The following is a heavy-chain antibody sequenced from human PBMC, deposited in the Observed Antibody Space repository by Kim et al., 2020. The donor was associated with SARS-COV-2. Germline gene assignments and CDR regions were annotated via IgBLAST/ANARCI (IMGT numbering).Heavy chain of an antibody. CDR3: AKVSGGFWSGYYDSGYYYGMDV. CDR2: ISYDGSNK. Sequence: GGSLRLSCAASGFTFSSYGMHWVRQAPGKGLEWVAVISYDGSNKYYADSVKGRFTISRDNSKNTLYLQMNSLRAEDTAVYYCAKVSGGFWSGYYDSGYYYGMDVWGQGTTVTVSS. J-gene: IGHJ6*02. V-gene: IGHV3-30*18. D-gene: IGHD3-3*01. CDR1: GFTFSSYG.